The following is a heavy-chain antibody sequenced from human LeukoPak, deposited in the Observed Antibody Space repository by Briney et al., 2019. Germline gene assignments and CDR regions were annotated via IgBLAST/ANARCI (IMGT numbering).Heavy chain of an antibody. V-gene: IGHV4-59*11. CDR2: ISYIGST. CDR1: DDSFSSHY. CDR3: ARDLVTVTKGFDI. Sequence: SETLSLTCAVSDDSFSSHYWTWIRQPPGKGLEWIGYISYIGSTNYNPSLKSRVTISIDTSKNQFSLKLSCVTAADTAVYYCARDLVTVTKGFDIWGQGTMVSVSS. D-gene: IGHD4-17*01. J-gene: IGHJ3*02.